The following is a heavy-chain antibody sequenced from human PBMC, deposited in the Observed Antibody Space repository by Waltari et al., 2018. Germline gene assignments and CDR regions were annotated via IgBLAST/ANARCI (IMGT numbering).Heavy chain of an antibody. CDR3: AKGLGTTYYYYGMDV. J-gene: IGHJ6*02. V-gene: IGHV3-9*03. CDR2: ISWNSGSI. D-gene: IGHD1-7*01. Sequence: EVQLVESGGGLVQPGSSLRLSCAASGFTFHDYALHWVRQAPGKGLEWVSGISWNSGSIGYAVSVKGRFTISRDNAKNSLYLQMNSLRAEDMALYYCAKGLGTTYYYYGMDVWGQGTTVTVSS. CDR1: GFTFHDYA.